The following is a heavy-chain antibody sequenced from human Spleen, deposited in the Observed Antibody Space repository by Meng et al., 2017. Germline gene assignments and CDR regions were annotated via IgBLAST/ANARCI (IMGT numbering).Heavy chain of an antibody. CDR2: IYSGDTT. Sequence: GGSLRLSCAASGITVSSNYMSWVRQAPGKGLEWVSVIYSGDTTYYADSVRGRFTISRDKSKNTVYLQVNSLRAEDTAVYYCARAFRYCTGGSCYHYGMDVWGQGTPVTVSS. J-gene: IGHJ6*02. V-gene: IGHV3-53*01. D-gene: IGHD2-8*02. CDR1: GITVSSNY. CDR3: ARAFRYCTGGSCYHYGMDV.